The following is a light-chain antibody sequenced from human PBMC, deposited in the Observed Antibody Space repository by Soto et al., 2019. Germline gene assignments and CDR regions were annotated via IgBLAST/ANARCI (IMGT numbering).Light chain of an antibody. CDR3: LQDSSYPYT. V-gene: IGKV1-6*02. J-gene: IGKJ2*01. CDR2: GIS. CDR1: QGIRKD. Sequence: IQMTQSPSSRSASLGDTVTITCRASQGIRKDLGWYQQKPGKAPKLLIYGISSLQSGVPSRFSGSGSGSEFTLTISGLQPEDFATYYCLQDSSYPYTFGQGTKLEVK.